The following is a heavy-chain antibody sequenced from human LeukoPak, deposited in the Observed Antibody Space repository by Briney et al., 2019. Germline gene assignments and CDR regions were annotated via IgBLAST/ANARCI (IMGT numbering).Heavy chain of an antibody. Sequence: PSETLSLTCTVSGGSISSGDYYWSWIRQPPGKGPEWIGYIYYSGSTYYNPSLKSRVTISVDTSKNQFSLKLSSVTAADTAVYYCARINYYDSSGYYWGQGTLVTVSS. CDR1: GGSISSGDYY. CDR2: IYYSGST. V-gene: IGHV4-30-4*08. J-gene: IGHJ4*02. CDR3: ARINYYDSSGYY. D-gene: IGHD3-22*01.